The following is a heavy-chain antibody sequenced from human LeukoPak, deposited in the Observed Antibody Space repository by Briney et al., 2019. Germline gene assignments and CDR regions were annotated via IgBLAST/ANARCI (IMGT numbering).Heavy chain of an antibody. CDR3: AREGRSGSYSEGDY. CDR1: GFTFSDYW. V-gene: IGHV3-74*01. CDR2: IKTDGSDT. D-gene: IGHD1-26*01. Sequence: GGSLRLSCVASGFTFSDYWMHWVRQAPGKGLVWVSRIKTDGSDTNYADSVKGRFTISRDNAKNTLYLQMNSLRAEDTAVYYCAREGRSGSYSEGDYWGQGTLVTVSS. J-gene: IGHJ4*02.